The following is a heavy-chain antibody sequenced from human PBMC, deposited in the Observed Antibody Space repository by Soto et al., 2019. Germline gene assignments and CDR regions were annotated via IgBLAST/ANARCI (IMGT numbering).Heavy chain of an antibody. J-gene: IGHJ5*02. CDR3: ARVDRGSVARPTRLDP. V-gene: IGHV3-23*01. CDR2: TTGGAGLT. Sequence: EVQLLESGGGLVQPGGSLRLSCTASGFTLSSYAINWVHQAPGKGLEWVSATTGGAGLTYYADSVKGRFSVSSDTPGNTLSLQLNSLRPEDTAVYYCARVDRGSVARPTRLDPWGQGTLVTVSS. D-gene: IGHD2-21*01. CDR1: GFTLSSYA.